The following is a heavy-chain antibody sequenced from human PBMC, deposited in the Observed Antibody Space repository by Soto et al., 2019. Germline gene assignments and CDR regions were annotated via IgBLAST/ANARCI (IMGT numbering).Heavy chain of an antibody. D-gene: IGHD1-26*01. CDR3: ARGSGSYGFDI. V-gene: IGHV4-4*07. J-gene: IGHJ3*02. CDR2: IYTSGRT. Sequence: QVQLQESGPGLVKPSETLSLTCTVSGGSISSYYWSWIRQPASKGLEWIGRIYTSGRTNYNPSLQSRVTMSVDTAKKEFSLKLNSVTAAYTAVYYCARGSGSYGFDIWGQGTMVTVSS. CDR1: GGSISSYY.